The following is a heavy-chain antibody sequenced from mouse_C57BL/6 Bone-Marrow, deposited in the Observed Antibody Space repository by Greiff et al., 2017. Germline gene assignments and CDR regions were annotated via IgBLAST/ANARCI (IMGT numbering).Heavy chain of an antibody. CDR2: IDPSDSYT. V-gene: IGHV1-69*01. J-gene: IGHJ4*01. CDR3: ARSGYSNYVYYYAMDY. Sequence: QVQLQQPGAELVMPGASVKLSCKASGYTFTSYWMHWVKQRPGQGLEWIGEIDPSDSYTNYNQKFKGKSTLTVDKSSSTAYMQLRSLTSEDSAVYYCARSGYSNYVYYYAMDYWGQGTSVTVSS. CDR1: GYTFTSYW. D-gene: IGHD2-5*01.